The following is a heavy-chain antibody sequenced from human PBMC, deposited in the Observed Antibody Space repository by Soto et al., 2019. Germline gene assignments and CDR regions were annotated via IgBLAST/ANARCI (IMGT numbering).Heavy chain of an antibody. CDR3: ARLRWEQPWVFDY. Sequence: SETLSLTCAVYGGSFSGYCWSWIRQPPVKGLEWIGEINHSGGTNYNPSLKSRVTISVDTSKNQFSLKLSSVTAADTAVFYCARLRWEQPWVFDYWGQGTLVTVSS. CDR1: GGSFSGYC. D-gene: IGHD1-26*01. CDR2: INHSGGT. V-gene: IGHV4-34*01. J-gene: IGHJ4*02.